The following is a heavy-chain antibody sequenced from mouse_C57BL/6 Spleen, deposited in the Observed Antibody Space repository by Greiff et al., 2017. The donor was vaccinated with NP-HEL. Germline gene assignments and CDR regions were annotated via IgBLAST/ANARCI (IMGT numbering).Heavy chain of an antibody. CDR2: INPNNGGT. Sequence: EVQLQQSGPELVKPGASVKISCKASGYTFTDYYMNWVKQSHGKSLEWIGDINPNNGGTSYNQKFKGKATLTVDKSSSTAYMELRSLTSEDSAVYYCARDYGSSYVNFDYWGQGTTLTVSS. J-gene: IGHJ2*01. D-gene: IGHD1-1*01. V-gene: IGHV1-26*01. CDR1: GYTFTDYY. CDR3: ARDYGSSYVNFDY.